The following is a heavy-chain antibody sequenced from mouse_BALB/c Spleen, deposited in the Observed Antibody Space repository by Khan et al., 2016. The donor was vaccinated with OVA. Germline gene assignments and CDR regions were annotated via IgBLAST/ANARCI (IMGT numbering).Heavy chain of an antibody. D-gene: IGHD1-1*02. Sequence: VQLQQSGAELVKPGASVRLSCKASGYTFTSSYLYWVKQRPGQGLEWIGGINPSSGGTNFNEKFKSRATLTVEKSSSTAYIQLNSLTSEDSAVYYCSRSGDGAFAYWGQGTLVTVAA. CDR1: GYTFTSSY. CDR3: SRSGDGAFAY. CDR2: INPSSGGT. J-gene: IGHJ3*01. V-gene: IGHV1S81*02.